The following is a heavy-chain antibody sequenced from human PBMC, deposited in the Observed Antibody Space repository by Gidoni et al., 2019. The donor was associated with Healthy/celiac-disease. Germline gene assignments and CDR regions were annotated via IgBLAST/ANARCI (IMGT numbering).Heavy chain of an antibody. D-gene: IGHD4-17*01. J-gene: IGHJ4*02. V-gene: IGHV4-39*01. Sequence: QLQLQESGPGLVKPSETLSLTCTVSGGSISSSSYYWGWIRQPPGKGLEWIGSIYYSGSTYYNPSLKSRVTISVDTSKNQFSLKLSSVTAADTAVYYCALHDYGDYHYFDYWGQGTLVTVSS. CDR2: IYYSGST. CDR1: GGSISSSSYY. CDR3: ALHDYGDYHYFDY.